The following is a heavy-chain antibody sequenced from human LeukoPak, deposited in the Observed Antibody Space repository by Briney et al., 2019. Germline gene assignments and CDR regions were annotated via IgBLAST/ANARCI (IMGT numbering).Heavy chain of an antibody. D-gene: IGHD2-15*01. J-gene: IGHJ3*02. V-gene: IGHV3-30*02. CDR3: AKSDNTYCSGGSCYLEAFDI. Sequence: PGGSLRLSCAASGFTFSSYGMHWVRQAPGKGLEWVAFIRYDGSNKYYADSVKGRFTISRDNSKNTLYLQMNSLRAEDTAVYYCAKSDNTYCSGGSCYLEAFDIWGQGTMVTVSS. CDR1: GFTFSSYG. CDR2: IRYDGSNK.